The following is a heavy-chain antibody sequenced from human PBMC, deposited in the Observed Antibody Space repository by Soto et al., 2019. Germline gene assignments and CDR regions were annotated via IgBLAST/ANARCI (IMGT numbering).Heavy chain of an antibody. J-gene: IGHJ6*02. D-gene: IGHD2-2*01. CDR2: IYYSGST. CDR1: GGSIISGDYY. V-gene: IGHV4-30-4*01. CDR3: ARASTWDCSSNSCYLASDYYYGMDV. Sequence: SETLSLTCSVSGGSIISGDYYWIWIRQPPGKGLECIGYIYYSGSTYYNPSLKSRVTISVDTSKNQFSLKLSSVTAADTAVYYCARASTWDCSSNSCYLASDYYYGMDVWGQGTTVTVSS.